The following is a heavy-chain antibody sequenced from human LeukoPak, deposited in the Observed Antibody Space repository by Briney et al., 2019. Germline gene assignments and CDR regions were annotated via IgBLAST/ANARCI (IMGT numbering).Heavy chain of an antibody. D-gene: IGHD3-10*01. CDR1: GYTFTGSY. CDR3: ATLGSVSMVYDY. V-gene: IGHV1-2*02. CDR2: INPNSGGT. Sequence: GASVKVSCKASGYTFTGSYMHWVRQAPGQGLEWMGWINPNSGGTNYAQKFQGRVTMTKDTSISTAYMKLSRLRSDDTAVYYCATLGSVSMVYDYWGQGTLVTVSS. J-gene: IGHJ4*02.